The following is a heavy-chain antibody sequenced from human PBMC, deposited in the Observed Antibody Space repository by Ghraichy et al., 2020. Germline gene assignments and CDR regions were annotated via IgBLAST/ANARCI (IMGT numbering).Heavy chain of an antibody. J-gene: IGHJ6*02. CDR1: GGSISSYY. V-gene: IGHV4-59*01. Sequence: SETLSLTCTVSGGSISSYYWSWIRQPPGKGLERIGYVYHSGSTNYNPSLKSRVTISVDTSKNQFSLKLNFVTAADTAVYYCARYISGSPYYYYGLDVWGQGTTVAVSS. CDR3: ARYISGSPYYYYGLDV. D-gene: IGHD6-19*01. CDR2: VYHSGST.